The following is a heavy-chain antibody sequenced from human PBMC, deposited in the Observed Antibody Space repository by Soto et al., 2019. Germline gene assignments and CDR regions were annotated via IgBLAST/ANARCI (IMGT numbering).Heavy chain of an antibody. CDR1: GGSISSGDYY. D-gene: IGHD2-8*01. J-gene: IGHJ5*02. V-gene: IGHV4-30-4*01. CDR3: ARDKEGYCTNGVCYTVNWFDP. Sequence: QVQLQESGPGLVKPSQTLSLTCTVSGGSISSGDYYWSWIRQPPGKGLEWIGYISYNGSTYYNPSLKSRVTISVNTPKTQFTLKLTSVTAADTAVYYCARDKEGYCTNGVCYTVNWFDPWGQGTLVTVSS. CDR2: ISYNGST.